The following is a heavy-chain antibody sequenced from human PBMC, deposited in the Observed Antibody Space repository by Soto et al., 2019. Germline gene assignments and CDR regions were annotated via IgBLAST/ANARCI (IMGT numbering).Heavy chain of an antibody. CDR1: GYSFTSYW. CDR3: ARDNGQWLVSD. CDR2: IYPGDSDT. V-gene: IGHV5-51*01. D-gene: IGHD6-19*01. J-gene: IGHJ1*01. Sequence: GESLKISCKASGYSFTSYWIAWVRQMPGKGLEWMGTIYPGDSDTRYSPSLQGRVTMTTDTSASIAYVELRSLRSDDTAVYYCARDNGQWLVSDWGQGTLVTVSS.